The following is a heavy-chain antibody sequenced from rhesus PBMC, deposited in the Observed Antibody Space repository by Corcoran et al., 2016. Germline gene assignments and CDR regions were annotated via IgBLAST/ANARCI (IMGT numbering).Heavy chain of an antibody. CDR1: GASISTNW. CDR3: ARDRSFGNSYGLDS. D-gene: IGHD4-35*01. Sequence: QVQLQESGPGLVKPSETLSLTCTVSGASISTNWWSWIRQSPGKGLEWIGEIVGYSESINYNPSLKSRVTISKDASKNQFFLKLNSVTAADTAVYYCARDRSFGNSYGLDSWGQGVVVTVSS. V-gene: IGHV4-80*01. CDR2: IVGYSESI. J-gene: IGHJ6*01.